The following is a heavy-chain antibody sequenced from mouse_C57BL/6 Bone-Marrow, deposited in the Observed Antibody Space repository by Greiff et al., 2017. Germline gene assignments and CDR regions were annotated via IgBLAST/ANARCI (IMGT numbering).Heavy chain of an antibody. J-gene: IGHJ3*01. V-gene: IGHV3-6*01. CDR3: ASSPSYYGFAY. CDR1: GYSITSGYY. Sequence: DVKLQESGPGLVKPSQSLSLTCSVTGYSITSGYYWNWIRQFPGNKLEWMGYISYDGSNNYNPSLKNRISITRDTSKNQFFLKLNSVTTEDTATXYCASSPSYYGFAYWGQGTLVTVSA. D-gene: IGHD1-1*01. CDR2: ISYDGSN.